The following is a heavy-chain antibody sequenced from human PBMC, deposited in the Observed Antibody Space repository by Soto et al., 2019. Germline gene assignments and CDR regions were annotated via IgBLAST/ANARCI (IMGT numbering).Heavy chain of an antibody. J-gene: IGHJ4*02. D-gene: IGHD3-3*01. CDR1: GFTFSSYG. CDR2: ISYDGSNK. V-gene: IGHV3-30*18. CDR3: AKDRAYDLCTDY. Sequence: GGSLRLSCAASGFTFSSYGMHWVRQAPGKGLEWVAVISYDGSNKYYADSVKGRFTISRDNSKNTLYLQMNSLRAEDTAVYYCAKDRAYDLCTDYWGQGTLVTVSS.